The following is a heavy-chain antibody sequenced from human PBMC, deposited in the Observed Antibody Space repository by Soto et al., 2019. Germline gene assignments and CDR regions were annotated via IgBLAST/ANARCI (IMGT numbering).Heavy chain of an antibody. Sequence: SETLSLTCTVSGGSISSYYWSWIRQPPGKGLEWIGYMYYSGSTNYNPSLKSRVTISVDTSKNQLSLKLSSVTAADTAVYYCARDRRYCSGGSCSADDAFDIWGQGTMVTVS. V-gene: IGHV4-59*01. CDR3: ARDRRYCSGGSCSADDAFDI. CDR2: MYYSGST. D-gene: IGHD2-15*01. CDR1: GGSISSYY. J-gene: IGHJ3*02.